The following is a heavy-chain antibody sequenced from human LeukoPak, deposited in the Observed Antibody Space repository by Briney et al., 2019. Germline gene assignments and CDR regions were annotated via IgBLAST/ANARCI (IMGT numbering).Heavy chain of an antibody. J-gene: IGHJ4*02. CDR1: GFTFNSYW. V-gene: IGHV4-34*01. D-gene: IGHD3-3*01. CDR2: INHSGST. Sequence: GSLRLSCAASGFTFNSYWMNWVRQAPGKGLEWIGEINHSGSTNYNPSLKSRVTISVDTSKNQFSLKLSSVTAADTAVYYCARGPGRVTIFGVVIIPGPPKSIYFDYWGQGTLVTVSS. CDR3: ARGPGRVTIFGVVIIPGPPKSIYFDY.